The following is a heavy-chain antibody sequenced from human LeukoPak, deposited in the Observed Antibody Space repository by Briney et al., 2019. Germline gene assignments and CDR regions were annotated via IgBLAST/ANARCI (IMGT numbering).Heavy chain of an antibody. CDR1: GXSISSGDDY. Sequence: SQTLSLTCTVSGXSISSGDDYWSWIRQPPGKGLEWIGYIYYSGSTYYNPSLKSRVTISVDTSKNQFSLKLSSVTAADTAVYYCARDYGDYDGNYYYGMDVWGQGTTVTVSS. CDR2: IYYSGST. V-gene: IGHV4-30-4*01. CDR3: ARDYGDYDGNYYYGMDV. D-gene: IGHD4-17*01. J-gene: IGHJ6*02.